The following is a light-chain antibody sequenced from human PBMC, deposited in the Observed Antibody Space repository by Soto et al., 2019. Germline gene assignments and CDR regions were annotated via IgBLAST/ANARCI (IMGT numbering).Light chain of an antibody. Sequence: DIQMTQSPSTLPASVGDRVTITRRASQSISNWLAWYQQKPRTAPKLLIYHASTLESGVPSRFSGSGSGTEFTLTISSLQPDDFATYYCQQYNSYSFGQGTKVDIK. J-gene: IGKJ1*01. CDR3: QQYNSYS. CDR1: QSISNW. V-gene: IGKV1-5*01. CDR2: HAS.